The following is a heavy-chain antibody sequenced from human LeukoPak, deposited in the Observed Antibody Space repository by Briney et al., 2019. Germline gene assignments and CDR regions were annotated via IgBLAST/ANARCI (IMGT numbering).Heavy chain of an antibody. CDR1: GGSFSGYY. V-gene: IGHV4-34*01. Sequence: SETLSLTCAVYGGSFSGYYWSWIRQPPGKGLEWVGEINHSGSTNYNPSLKSRVTISVDTSKNQFSLKLSSVTAADTAVYYCARTGYSSGWYYFDYWGQGTLVTVSS. J-gene: IGHJ4*02. D-gene: IGHD6-19*01. CDR2: INHSGST. CDR3: ARTGYSSGWYYFDY.